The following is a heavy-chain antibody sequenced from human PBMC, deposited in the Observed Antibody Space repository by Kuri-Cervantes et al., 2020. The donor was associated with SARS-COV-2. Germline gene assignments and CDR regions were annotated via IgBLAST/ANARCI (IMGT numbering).Heavy chain of an antibody. Sequence: SETLSLTCAVYGGSFSGYYWSWIRQPPGKGLEWIGEINHSGSTNYNPSLKSRVTISVDTSKNQFSLKLSSVTAADTAVYYCASDKRSYYYYMDVRGKGTTVTVSS. J-gene: IGHJ6*03. CDR2: INHSGST. D-gene: IGHD3-16*01. V-gene: IGHV4-34*01. CDR3: ASDKRSYYYYMDV. CDR1: GGSFSGYY.